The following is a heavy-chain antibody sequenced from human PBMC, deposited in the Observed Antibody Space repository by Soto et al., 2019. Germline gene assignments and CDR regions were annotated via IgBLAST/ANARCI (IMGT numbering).Heavy chain of an antibody. CDR3: ARLLTIFGVVNQSWFDP. CDR1: DGSIGSGDYY. CDR2: SHDSGST. J-gene: IGHJ5*02. D-gene: IGHD3-3*01. Sequence: QVQLQESGPGLVKPSQTLSLTCTVSDGSIGSGDYYWSWIRQHPGKGLEWIGYSHDSGSTYYNPSLQSRVTIAVDTSRNQFSLKLTSVTSADTAVYYCARLLTIFGVVNQSWFDPWGQGTLVTVSS. V-gene: IGHV4-31*03.